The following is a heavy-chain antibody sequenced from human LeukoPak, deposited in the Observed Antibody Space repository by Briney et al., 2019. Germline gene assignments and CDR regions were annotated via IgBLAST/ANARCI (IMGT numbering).Heavy chain of an antibody. V-gene: IGHV1-18*01. CDR2: ISTYNGNT. CDR1: GYTFTSYG. J-gene: IGHJ3*02. D-gene: IGHD2-2*01. Sequence: ASVKVSCKASGYTFTSYGISWVRQAPGQGLEWMGWISTYNGNTNYAQKLQGRVTMTTDTSTSTAYMELRSLRSDDTAVYYCAREGAQCSSTSCQRAFDIWGQGTIVTVSS. CDR3: AREGAQCSSTSCQRAFDI.